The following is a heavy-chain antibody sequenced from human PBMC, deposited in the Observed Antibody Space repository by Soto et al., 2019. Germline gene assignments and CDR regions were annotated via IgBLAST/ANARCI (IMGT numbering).Heavy chain of an antibody. V-gene: IGHV4-4*02. CDR1: GDSVTNNNW. CDR2: IHHSGST. Sequence: QVQLQESGPGLVKPSGTLSLTCAVSGDSVTNNNWWNWVRQPPGKGLEWIGEIHHSGSTNYNPSLRSRVSISLDKSRNRFSLSLTSVTAADTAVYYCARESYSATERRDGYNLLYWGQGSRITVSS. J-gene: IGHJ4*02. CDR3: ARESYSATERRDGYNLLY. D-gene: IGHD1-26*01.